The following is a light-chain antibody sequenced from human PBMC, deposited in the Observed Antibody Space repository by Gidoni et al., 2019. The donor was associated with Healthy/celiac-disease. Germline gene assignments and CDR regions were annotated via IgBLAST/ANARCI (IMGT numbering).Light chain of an antibody. Sequence: QSALTQPRSVSGSPGQSVTISCTGTSSDVGGYNYVSWYQPPPGKAPNLMIYEVSKRPSGVPDRFSGSKSVNTASLTISGLQAEDEADYYCCSYAGSYPWVFGGGTKLTVL. CDR3: CSYAGSYPWV. CDR1: SSDVGGYNY. V-gene: IGLV2-11*01. J-gene: IGLJ3*02. CDR2: EVS.